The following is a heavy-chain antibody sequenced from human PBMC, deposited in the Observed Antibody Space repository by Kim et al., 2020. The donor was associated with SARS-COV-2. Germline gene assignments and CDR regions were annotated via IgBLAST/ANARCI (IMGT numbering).Heavy chain of an antibody. Sequence: GESLKISCKGSGYSFTSYWIGWVRQMPGKGLEWMGIIYPGDSDTRYSPSFQGQVTISADKSISTAYLQWSSLKASDTAMYYCARHGNIVVVPAAGRYYYYYYGMDVWGQGTTVTVSS. D-gene: IGHD2-2*01. CDR2: IYPGDSDT. J-gene: IGHJ6*02. CDR1: GYSFTSYW. V-gene: IGHV5-51*01. CDR3: ARHGNIVVVPAAGRYYYYYYGMDV.